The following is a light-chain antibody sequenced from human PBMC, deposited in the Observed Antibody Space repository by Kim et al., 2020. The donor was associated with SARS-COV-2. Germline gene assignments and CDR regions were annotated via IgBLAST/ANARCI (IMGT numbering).Light chain of an antibody. CDR2: EVT. CDR1: SSDVGGYNY. V-gene: IGLV2-8*01. J-gene: IGLJ2*01. Sequence: LTQPPSASGSPGQSVTISCTGTSSDVGGYNYVSWYQQYPGKAPKLMFYEVTKRPSGVPDRFSGSKSGNTASLTVSGLQAEDEADYYCSSYAGSNNFVVCGGGTQLTVL. CDR3: SSYAGSNNFVV.